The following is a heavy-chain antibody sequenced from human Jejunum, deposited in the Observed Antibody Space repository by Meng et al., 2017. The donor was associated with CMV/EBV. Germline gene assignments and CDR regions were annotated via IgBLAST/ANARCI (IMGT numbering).Heavy chain of an antibody. CDR1: GDSVSSNTVA. V-gene: IGHV6-1*02. CDR3: ARGEDSSLDY. D-gene: IGHD6-13*01. Sequence: QQSGPAPAQPPQTLSLTCAISGDSVSSNTVAWNWIRLSPSRGLEWLGRTYYRSKWYSEYTVSVRSRISITPDTSKNQFSLQLTSVTPDDTAVYYCARGEDSSLDYWGQGTLVTVSS. CDR2: TYYRSKWYS. J-gene: IGHJ4*02.